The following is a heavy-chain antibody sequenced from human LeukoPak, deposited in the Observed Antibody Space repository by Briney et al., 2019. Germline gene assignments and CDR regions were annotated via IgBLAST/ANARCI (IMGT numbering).Heavy chain of an antibody. CDR3: ATGTTPYCSGGSCYPNFDY. CDR2: IIPIFGTA. V-gene: IGHV1-69*06. Sequence: GASVKVSCKASGGTFSSYVISWVRQAPGQGLEWMGGIIPIFGTANYAQKFQGRVTIIADKSTSTAYMELSSLRSEDTAVYYCATGTTPYCSGGSCYPNFDYWGQGTLVTVSS. D-gene: IGHD2-15*01. CDR1: GGTFSSYV. J-gene: IGHJ4*02.